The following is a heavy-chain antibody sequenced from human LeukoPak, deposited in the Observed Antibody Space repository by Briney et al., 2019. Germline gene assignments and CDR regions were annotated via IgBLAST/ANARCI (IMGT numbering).Heavy chain of an antibody. Sequence: PGGSLRLSCAASGFTFSSYAMHWVRQAPGKGLEWVAVISYDGSNKYYADSVKGRFTISRDNSKNTLYLQMNSLRAEDTAVYYCARAGHDYGDYVLSYWGQGTLVTVSS. CDR3: ARAGHDYGDYVLSY. CDR2: ISYDGSNK. CDR1: GFTFSSYA. D-gene: IGHD4-17*01. V-gene: IGHV3-30*04. J-gene: IGHJ4*02.